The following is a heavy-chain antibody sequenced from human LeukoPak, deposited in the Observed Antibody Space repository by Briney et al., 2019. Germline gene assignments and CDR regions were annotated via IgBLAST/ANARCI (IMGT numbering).Heavy chain of an antibody. CDR3: ARGTSYECGADYYSIVV. CDR2: VNDSGST. Sequence: PSETLSLTCAVYGGSFSRYFWTWIRQPPGKGLEWIGEVNDSGSTIYNPSLKSLVTISLDAPNNQFSLKVSSVTAADTAVYFCARGTSYECGADYYSIVVRGTGTTVTVSS. D-gene: IGHD3-3*01. CDR1: GGSFSRYF. J-gene: IGHJ6*03. V-gene: IGHV4-34*01.